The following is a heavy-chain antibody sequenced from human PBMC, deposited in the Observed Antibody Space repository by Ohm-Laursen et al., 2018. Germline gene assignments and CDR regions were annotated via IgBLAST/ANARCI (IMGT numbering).Heavy chain of an antibody. J-gene: IGHJ4*02. CDR2: VTWNSDRL. CDR3: ARLSSGWSY. Sequence: SLRLSCTASGFTFDRYAMHWVRQPPGRGLEWVSSVTWNSDRLGYADSVKGRFTISRDNAKNSLYLQMNSLRAEDTAVYYCARLSSGWSYWGQGTLVTVSS. D-gene: IGHD6-19*01. V-gene: IGHV3-9*01. CDR1: GFTFDRYA.